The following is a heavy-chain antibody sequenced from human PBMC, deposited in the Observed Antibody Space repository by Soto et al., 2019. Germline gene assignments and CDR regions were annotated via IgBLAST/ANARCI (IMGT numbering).Heavy chain of an antibody. J-gene: IGHJ4*02. CDR3: ARDRQVGGYSYGPFDY. CDR1: GFTFSSYG. D-gene: IGHD5-18*01. Sequence: QVQLVESGGGVVQPGRSLRLSCAASGFTFSSYGMHWVRQAPGTGLEWVAVIWYDGSNKYYADSVKGRFTISRDNSKNTLYLQMNSLRAEDTAVYYCARDRQVGGYSYGPFDYWGQGTLVTVSS. CDR2: IWYDGSNK. V-gene: IGHV3-33*01.